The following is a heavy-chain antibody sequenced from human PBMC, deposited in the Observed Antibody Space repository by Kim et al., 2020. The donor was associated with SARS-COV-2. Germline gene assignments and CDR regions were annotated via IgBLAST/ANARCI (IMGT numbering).Heavy chain of an antibody. V-gene: IGHV3-30*18. CDR3: AKDGGGVGSSWWPNYYYSSTMAA. Sequence: GGSLRLSCAASGFTFSSYGMHWVRQAPGKGLEWVAVISYDGSNKYYADSVKGRFTISRDNSKNTLYLQMNSLRAEDTAVYYCAKDGGGVGSSWWPNYYYSSTMAAWAKGPRSPSP. CDR2: ISYDGSNK. J-gene: IGHJ6*03. CDR1: GFTFSSYG. D-gene: IGHD6-6*01.